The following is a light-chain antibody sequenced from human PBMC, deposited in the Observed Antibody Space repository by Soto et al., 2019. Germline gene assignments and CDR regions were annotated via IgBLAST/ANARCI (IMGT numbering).Light chain of an antibody. CDR2: EVT. CDR3: QSYDISLHNYV. V-gene: IGLV2-14*01. J-gene: IGLJ1*01. CDR1: SSDIGGYKY. Sequence: QSALTQPASVSGSPGQSITISCTGTSSDIGGYKYVSWYQQHPGKAPKLIIYEVTNRPSGVSDRFSGSKSGNTASLTISGLQAEDEADYYCQSYDISLHNYVFGTGTKVTV.